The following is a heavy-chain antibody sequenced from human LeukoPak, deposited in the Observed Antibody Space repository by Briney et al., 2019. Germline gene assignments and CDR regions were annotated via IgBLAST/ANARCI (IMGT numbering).Heavy chain of an antibody. V-gene: IGHV4-34*01. CDR1: GGSFSGYY. CDR2: INHSGST. Sequence: SETLSLTCAVYGGSFSGYYWSWIRQPPGKGLEWIGEINHSGSTNYNPSLKSRVTISVDTSKNQFSLKLSSVTAANTAVYYCARGRGRYCSSTSCYTGPYNWFDPWGQGTLVTVSS. D-gene: IGHD2-2*02. J-gene: IGHJ5*02. CDR3: ARGRGRYCSSTSCYTGPYNWFDP.